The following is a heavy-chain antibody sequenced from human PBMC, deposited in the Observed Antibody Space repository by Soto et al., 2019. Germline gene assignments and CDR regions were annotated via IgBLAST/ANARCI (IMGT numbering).Heavy chain of an antibody. CDR1: GGSISSSSYY. V-gene: IGHV4-39*01. Sequence: SETLSLTCTVSGGSISSSSYYWGWIRQPPGKGLEWIGSIYYSGSTYYNPSLKSRVTISVDTSKNQFSLKLSSVTAADTAVYYCARLPSMVTIKIDYWGQGTLVTVSS. CDR3: ARLPSMVTIKIDY. J-gene: IGHJ4*02. D-gene: IGHD5-18*01. CDR2: IYYSGST.